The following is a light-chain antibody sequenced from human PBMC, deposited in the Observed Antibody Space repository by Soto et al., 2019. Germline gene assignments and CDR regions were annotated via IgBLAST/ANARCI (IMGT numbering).Light chain of an antibody. CDR3: QQSYSTPPT. CDR1: QSISKH. J-gene: IGKJ1*01. Sequence: DIPMTQSPSSLSASVRDRITIICRASQSISKHLNWYQQKPGKGTNLLIYAASSLQRGVPSRVSGRGSGRDVVLTISSLQPEDSATDYCQQSYSTPPTFGQGTKVDIK. V-gene: IGKV1-39*01. CDR2: AAS.